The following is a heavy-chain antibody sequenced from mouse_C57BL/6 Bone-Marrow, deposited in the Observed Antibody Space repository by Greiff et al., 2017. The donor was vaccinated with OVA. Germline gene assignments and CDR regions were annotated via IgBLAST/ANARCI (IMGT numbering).Heavy chain of an antibody. V-gene: IGHV1-22*01. CDR1: GYTFTDYN. D-gene: IGHD4-1*02. J-gene: IGHJ1*03. CDR3: ARYANWEGNWYFDV. CDR2: INPNNGGT. Sequence: VQLQQSGPELVKPGASVKMSCKASGYTFTDYNMHWVKQSHGKSLEWIGYINPNNGGTSYNQKFKGKATLTVNKSSSTAYMELRSLTSEDSAVYYCARYANWEGNWYFDVWGTGTTVTVSS.